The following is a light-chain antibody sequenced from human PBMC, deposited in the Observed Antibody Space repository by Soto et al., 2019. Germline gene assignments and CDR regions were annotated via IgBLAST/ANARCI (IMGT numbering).Light chain of an antibody. CDR1: SSDVGSFNL. CDR3: CSYAGSSTWV. J-gene: IGLJ3*02. CDR2: EAT. Sequence: QSALTQPASVSGSPGQSITISCTGSSSDVGSFNLVSWYQQHPAKAPKLLIYEATKRPSGVSNRFSGSRSGNTASLTISGLQAEDEANYYCCSYAGSSTWVFGGGTKVTVL. V-gene: IGLV2-23*01.